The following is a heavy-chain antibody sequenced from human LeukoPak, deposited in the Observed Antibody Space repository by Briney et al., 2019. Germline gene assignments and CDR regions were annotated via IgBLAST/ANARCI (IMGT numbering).Heavy chain of an antibody. CDR3: AKDRRFRAYYFDY. V-gene: IGHV3-53*01. J-gene: IGHJ4*02. D-gene: IGHD3-10*01. CDR2: IYSGGST. CDR1: GFTVSSNY. Sequence: GGSLRLSCAASGFTVSSNYMSWVRQAPGKGLEWVSVIYSGGSTYYADSVKGRFTISRDDSKNTLYLQMNSLRAEDSAVYYCAKDRRFRAYYFDYWGQGALVTVSS.